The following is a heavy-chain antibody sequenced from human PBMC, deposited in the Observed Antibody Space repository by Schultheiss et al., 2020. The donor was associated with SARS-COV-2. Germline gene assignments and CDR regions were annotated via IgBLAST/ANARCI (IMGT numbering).Heavy chain of an antibody. CDR1: GGSISSYY. Sequence: SQTLSLTCTVSGGSISSYYWSWIRQHPGKGLEWIGYIYYSGSTYYNPSLKSRVTISVDTSKNQFSLKLSSVTAADTAVYYCARRIGDSSYNWFDPWGQGTLVTVSS. J-gene: IGHJ5*02. V-gene: IGHV4-59*12. CDR3: ARRIGDSSYNWFDP. D-gene: IGHD3-22*01. CDR2: IYYSGST.